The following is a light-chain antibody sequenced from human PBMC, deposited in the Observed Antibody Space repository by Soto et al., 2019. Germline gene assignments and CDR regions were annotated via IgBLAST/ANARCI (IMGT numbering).Light chain of an antibody. CDR1: QSGSSTY. CDR3: QQYGSPPYT. J-gene: IGKJ2*01. V-gene: IGKV3-20*01. Sequence: EIVLTQSPGTLSLSPGERATLSCRASQSGSSTYLAWYQQKPGQAPRLLIYGASSRATGIPDRFSGSGSGTDFTLTISRLEPEDFAIYYCQQYGSPPYTFGQGTKVDIK. CDR2: GAS.